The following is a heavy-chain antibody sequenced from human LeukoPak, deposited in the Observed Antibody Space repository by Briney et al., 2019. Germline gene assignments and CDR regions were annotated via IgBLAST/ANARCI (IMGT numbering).Heavy chain of an antibody. V-gene: IGHV1-2*02. CDR2: INPDSGGT. D-gene: IGHD2/OR15-2a*01. J-gene: IGHJ4*02. Sequence: ASVKVSCKASGYTFTDYYMHWVRQAPGQGLEWMGWINPDSGGTNYAQNFQARVTMTRDTSISTAYMDLSRLRYDDTAVYYCARGFSYLDNWGQGTLVTVSS. CDR3: ARGFSYLDN. CDR1: GYTFTDYY.